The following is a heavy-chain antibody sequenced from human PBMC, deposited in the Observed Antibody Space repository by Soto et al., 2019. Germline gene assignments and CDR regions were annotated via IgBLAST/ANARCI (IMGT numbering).Heavy chain of an antibody. Sequence: PGGSLRLSCAASGFTFSSYWMHWVRQTPGKGLVWVSRINSDGSSTYYADSVTGRFTISRDNAKNTLYPQMNSLRAEDTAVYYCARGGLYFDSWGQGTLVTVSS. CDR1: GFTFSSYW. CDR2: INSDGSST. CDR3: ARGGLYFDS. J-gene: IGHJ4*02. V-gene: IGHV3-74*01.